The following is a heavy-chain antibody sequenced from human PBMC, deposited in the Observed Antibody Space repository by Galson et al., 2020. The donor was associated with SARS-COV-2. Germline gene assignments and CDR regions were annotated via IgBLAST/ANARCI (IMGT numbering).Heavy chain of an antibody. V-gene: IGHV3-48*03. J-gene: IGHJ6*02. Sequence: GESLKISCAASGFTFSSYEMHWVRQAPGPGLGWVSYISSRGSTIYYADSVPGRFTISRDNDKNSLYLQMNSLRAEDTAVYYCARDRRSTMVRGDLYGMDVRVQGTTVTVSS. D-gene: IGHD3-10*01. CDR3: ARDRRSTMVRGDLYGMDV. CDR1: GFTFSSYE. CDR2: ISSRGSTI.